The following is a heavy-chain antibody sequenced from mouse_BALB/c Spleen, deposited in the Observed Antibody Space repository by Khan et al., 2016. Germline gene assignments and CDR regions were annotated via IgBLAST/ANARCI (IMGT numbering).Heavy chain of an antibody. V-gene: IGHV3-2*02. D-gene: IGHD1-1*01. J-gene: IGHJ2*01. CDR2: IAYSGST. CDR3: ASLDYFDYYFDY. Sequence: EVQLQESGPGLVKPSQSLSLTSTVTGYSITSDYAWNWIRQFPGNKLEWMGYIAYSGSTFYNPSLKSRISITRDTSKNQFFLQLNSVTTEDTATYYCASLDYFDYYFDYWGLGSTLTVSS. CDR1: GYSITSDYA.